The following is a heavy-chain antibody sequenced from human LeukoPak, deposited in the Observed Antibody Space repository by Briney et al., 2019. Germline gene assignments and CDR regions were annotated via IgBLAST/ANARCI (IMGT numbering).Heavy chain of an antibody. CDR2: ISGSGGST. D-gene: IGHD5-24*01. J-gene: IGHJ4*02. CDR3: ARTFLGGDGYKVGYFDY. CDR1: GFTFSSYA. Sequence: GGSLRLSCAASGFTFSSYAMTWVRQAPGKGLEWVSIISGSGGSTSYADSVKGRFTISRDNSKNTLYLQMNSLTAEDTAVYYCARTFLGGDGYKVGYFDYWGQGTLVTVSS. V-gene: IGHV3-23*01.